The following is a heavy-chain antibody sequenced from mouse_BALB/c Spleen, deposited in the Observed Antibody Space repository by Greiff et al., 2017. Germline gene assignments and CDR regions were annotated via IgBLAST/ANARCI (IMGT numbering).Heavy chain of an antibody. V-gene: IGHV3-8*02. CDR1: GDSITSGY. CDR2: ISYSGST. J-gene: IGHJ4*01. CDR3: ARHHYYGYAMDY. D-gene: IGHD1-2*01. Sequence: EVKLMESGPSLVKPSQTLSLTCSVTGDSITSGYWNWIRKFPGNKLEYMGDISYSGSTYYNPSLKSRISITRDTSKNQYYLQLNSVTTEDTATYYCARHHYYGYAMDYWGQGTSVTVSS.